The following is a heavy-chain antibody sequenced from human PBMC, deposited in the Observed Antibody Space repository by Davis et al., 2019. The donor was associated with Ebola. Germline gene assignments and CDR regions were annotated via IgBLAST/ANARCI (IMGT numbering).Heavy chain of an antibody. Sequence: GESLKISCAASGFTFSSYAMTWVRQAPGKGLEWVSAISGSGGKTYYADSVKGRFTISRDNSKNSLYLQMNSLRAEDTALYYCAKRYKCSSGSCLINYYYGMDVWGQGTTVTVSS. J-gene: IGHJ6*02. CDR3: AKRYKCSSGSCLINYYYGMDV. V-gene: IGHV3-23*01. D-gene: IGHD2-15*01. CDR2: ISGSGGKT. CDR1: GFTFSSYA.